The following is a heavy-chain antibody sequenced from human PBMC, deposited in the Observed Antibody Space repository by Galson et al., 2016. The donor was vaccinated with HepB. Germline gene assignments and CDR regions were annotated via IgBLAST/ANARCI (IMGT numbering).Heavy chain of an antibody. V-gene: IGHV3-23*01. CDR2: IGGSGSGT. D-gene: IGHD2-15*01. CDR1: GFTFSSYV. CDR3: ARDLAVGRYFDY. Sequence: SLRLSCAASGFTFSSYVMSWVRQAPGKGLEWVSAIGGSGSGTYYTGSVKGRFTISRDNSKNTLYLQFSSLRDEDTAVYYCARDLAVGRYFDYCGQGTLVTVSS. J-gene: IGHJ4*02.